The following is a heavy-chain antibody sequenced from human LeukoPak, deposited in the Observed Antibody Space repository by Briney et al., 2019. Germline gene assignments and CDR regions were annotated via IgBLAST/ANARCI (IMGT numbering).Heavy chain of an antibody. CDR2: ISSGGSPT. D-gene: IGHD3-10*02. J-gene: IGHJ6*04. V-gene: IGHV3-11*04. Sequence: GGSLRLSCAASGFTFSDYYMSWIRQAPGKGLEWVAYISSGGSPTYYLDSVKGRFTISRDNAENSLYLQLHSLRAEDTAVYYCAELGITMIGGVWGKGTTVTISS. CDR3: AELGITMIGGV. CDR1: GFTFSDYY.